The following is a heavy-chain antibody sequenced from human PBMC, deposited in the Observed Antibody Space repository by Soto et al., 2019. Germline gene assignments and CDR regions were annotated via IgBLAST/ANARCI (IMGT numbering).Heavy chain of an antibody. V-gene: IGHV5-51*01. CDR1: GYSFTSYW. CDR3: ARVGIRGVIGDPFDY. D-gene: IGHD3-10*01. Sequence: GESLKISCKGSGYSFTSYWIGWVRQMPGKGLEWMGIIYPGDSDTRYSPSFQGQVTISADKSISTAYLQWSSLKASDTAMYYCARVGIRGVIGDPFDYWGQGTLVTVSS. J-gene: IGHJ4*02. CDR2: IYPGDSDT.